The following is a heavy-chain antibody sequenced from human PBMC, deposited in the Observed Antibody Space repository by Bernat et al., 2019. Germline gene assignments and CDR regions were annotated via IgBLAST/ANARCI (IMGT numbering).Heavy chain of an antibody. D-gene: IGHD6-13*01. CDR2: ISYDGSNK. CDR1: GFTFSSYA. Sequence: QVQLVESGGGVVQPGRSLRLSCAASGFTFSSYAMHWVRQAPGKGLEWVAVISYDGSNKYYAGSVKGRFTISRDNSKNTLYLQMNSLRAEDTAVYYCARALPGRQLGTGGDYWGQGTLVTVSS. J-gene: IGHJ4*02. V-gene: IGHV3-30-3*01. CDR3: ARALPGRQLGTGGDY.